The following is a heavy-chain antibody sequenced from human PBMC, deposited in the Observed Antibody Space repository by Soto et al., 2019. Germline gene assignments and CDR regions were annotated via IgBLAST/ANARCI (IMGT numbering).Heavy chain of an antibody. V-gene: IGHV1-69*13. CDR1: GGTFSSYA. D-gene: IGHD3-10*01. J-gene: IGHJ5*02. CDR2: IIPIFGTA. Sequence: SVKVSCKASGGTFSSYAISWVRQAPGQGLEWMGGIIPIFGTANYAQKFQGRVTITADESTSTAYMELSSLRSEDTAVYYCARVWLQGNWFDPWGQGTLVTVSS. CDR3: ARVWLQGNWFDP.